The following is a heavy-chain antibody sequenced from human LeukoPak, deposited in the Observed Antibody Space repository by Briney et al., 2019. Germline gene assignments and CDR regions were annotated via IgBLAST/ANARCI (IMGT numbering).Heavy chain of an antibody. D-gene: IGHD3-10*01. CDR2: ISSSSSYI. V-gene: IGHV3-21*01. CDR3: ARDRGGVSWWYGSGDAFDI. CDR1: GFTFSSYS. Sequence: PGGSLRLSCAASGFTFSSYSMNWVRQAPGKGLEWVSSISSSSSYIYYADSVKGRFTISRDNAKNSLYLRMNSLRAEDTAVYYCARDRGGVSWWYGSGDAFDIWGQGTMVTVSS. J-gene: IGHJ3*02.